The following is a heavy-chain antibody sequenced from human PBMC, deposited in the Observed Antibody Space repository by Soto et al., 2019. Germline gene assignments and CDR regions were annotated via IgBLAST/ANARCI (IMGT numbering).Heavy chain of an antibody. Sequence: SETLSLTCAVSGGSISSGGYSWSWIRQPPGKGLEWIGYIYHSGSTYYNPSLKSRVTISVDRSKNQFSLKLSSVTAADTALYYCATLRGLGVVSPYFDYWGQGLMVTLSS. D-gene: IGHD3-10*01. CDR3: ATLRGLGVVSPYFDY. CDR2: IYHSGST. V-gene: IGHV4-30-2*01. J-gene: IGHJ4*02. CDR1: GGSISSGGYS.